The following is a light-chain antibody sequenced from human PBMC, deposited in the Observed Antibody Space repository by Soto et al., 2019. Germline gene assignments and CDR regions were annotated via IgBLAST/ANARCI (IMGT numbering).Light chain of an antibody. CDR2: KAS. CDR1: QTIISG. J-gene: IGKJ4*01. Sequence: DIQMTQSPSTLSGSVGDRVTITCRASQTIISGLAWYQQKPGKAPKLLIYKASTLKSGVPSRFSGSGSGTEFTLTISSLQPEDFASYYCQQLDRYPFTFGGGTKVDIK. CDR3: QQLDRYPFT. V-gene: IGKV1-5*03.